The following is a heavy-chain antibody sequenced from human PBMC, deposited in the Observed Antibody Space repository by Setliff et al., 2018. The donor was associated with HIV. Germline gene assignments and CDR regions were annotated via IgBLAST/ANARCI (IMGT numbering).Heavy chain of an antibody. V-gene: IGHV3-48*03. J-gene: IGHJ4*02. CDR1: GFTFSSYE. Sequence: GGSLRLSCAASGFTFSSYEMNWVRQAPGKGLEWVAYISASGSTIYYTDSVKGRFTISRDNAKNSLDLQMKSLRADDTSVYYCARGSSWYGPNRQRHINYWGQGTLVTVSS. CDR3: ARGSSWYGPNRQRHINY. CDR2: ISASGSTI. D-gene: IGHD6-13*01.